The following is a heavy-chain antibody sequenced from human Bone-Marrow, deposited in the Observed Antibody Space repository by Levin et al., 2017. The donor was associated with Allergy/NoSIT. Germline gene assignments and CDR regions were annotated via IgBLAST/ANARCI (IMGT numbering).Heavy chain of an antibody. J-gene: IGHJ3*02. CDR3: AKVLVNRGGNGGYCSGVTCYHVNAFDI. CDR1: EFSFSIYA. V-gene: IGHV3-23*01. CDR2: IGGGGVTT. Sequence: GGSLRLSCAASEFSFSIYAMNWVRQAAGRGLEWVSGIGGGGVTTYYADSVKGRFTISRDNSKNTLYLQMNSLRAEDTAVYYCAKVLVNRGGNGGYCSGVTCYHVNAFDIWGQGTMVTVSS. D-gene: IGHD2-15*01.